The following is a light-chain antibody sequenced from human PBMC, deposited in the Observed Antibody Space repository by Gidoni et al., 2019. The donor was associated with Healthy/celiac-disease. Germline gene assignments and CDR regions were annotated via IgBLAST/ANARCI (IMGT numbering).Light chain of an antibody. J-gene: IGLJ1*01. CDR1: SANIGAGYD. V-gene: IGLV1-40*01. CDR2: GNR. Sequence: QAVLTQPPSVSGATGPRVTISCTGSSANIGAGYDVHWYHQLQGTAPTPLIYGNRTRPSVVPVRFSGSKSDTSASLAITGLQAEDEADYYCQSYYSSPNSVFGTGTKVTVL. CDR3: QSYYSSPNSV.